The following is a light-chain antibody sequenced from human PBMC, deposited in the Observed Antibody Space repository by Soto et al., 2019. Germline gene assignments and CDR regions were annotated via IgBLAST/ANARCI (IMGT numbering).Light chain of an antibody. CDR2: DAS. CDR1: QSVSSY. CDR3: QQRTNWPSST. J-gene: IGKJ5*01. Sequence: EIVLTQSPATLSLSPGERATLSCRASQSVSSYLAWYQHKPAQAPRLLIHDASNRATGIPARFSGSGSGTDFTLTISSLEAEDFAVYYCQQRTNWPSSTFGQGTRLEIK. V-gene: IGKV3-11*01.